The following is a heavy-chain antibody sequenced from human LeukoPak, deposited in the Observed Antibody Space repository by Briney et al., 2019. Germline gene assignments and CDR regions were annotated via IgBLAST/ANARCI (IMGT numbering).Heavy chain of an antibody. V-gene: IGHV4-39*07. CDR1: GGSISNSNYY. CDR3: ARALANYDSSGYCYFVRYYYYMDV. J-gene: IGHJ6*03. Sequence: SETLSLTCTVSGGSISNSNYYWGWIRQPPGKGLEWIGSIYYSGGTYYSPSLKSRVTISVDTSKNQYSLKLSSVTAADTAVYYCARALANYDSSGYCYFVRYYYYMDVWGKGTTVTVSS. D-gene: IGHD3-22*01. CDR2: IYYSGGT.